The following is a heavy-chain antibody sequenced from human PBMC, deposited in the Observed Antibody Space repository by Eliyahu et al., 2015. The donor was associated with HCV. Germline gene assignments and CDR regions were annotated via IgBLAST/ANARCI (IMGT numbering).Heavy chain of an antibody. CDR1: GFPFNNFA. D-gene: IGHD2-8*01. V-gene: IGHV3-30*04. CDR3: VRVGGVLFFTQSLYPAY. J-gene: IGHJ4*02. Sequence: QVQLVESGGGVVQPGXSLRLXCXAXGFPFNNFAFHWVRQAPGKGLEWVALISYDGSKKFYADSVKGRFSISRDSSKNTVSLQMNSLGAEDTALYFCVRVGGVLFFTQSLYPAYWGRGTQVAVSS. CDR2: ISYDGSKK.